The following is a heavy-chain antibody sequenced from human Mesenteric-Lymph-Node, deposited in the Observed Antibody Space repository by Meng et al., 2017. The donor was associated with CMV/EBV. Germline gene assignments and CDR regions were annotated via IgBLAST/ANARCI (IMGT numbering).Heavy chain of an antibody. CDR3: AHSIFDYTSSWKYFDY. D-gene: IGHD6-6*01. Sequence: FSLSTNGVAVGLIRQPPGKALEWLAFIYWDDDKRYSPSLKTRLTITKDTSKSQVVLTMTNMDPVDTATYYCAHSIFDYTSSWKYFDYWGEGALVTVSS. CDR2: IYWDDDK. V-gene: IGHV2-5*02. J-gene: IGHJ4*02. CDR1: FSLSTNGVA.